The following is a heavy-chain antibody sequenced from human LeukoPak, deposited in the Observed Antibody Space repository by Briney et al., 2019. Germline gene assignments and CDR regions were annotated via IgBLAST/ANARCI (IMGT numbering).Heavy chain of an antibody. CDR3: AKETGYSGSQVDY. CDR2: ISGSGGST. Sequence: GGSLRLSCVSSGFSFSNYAMSWVRQAPGKGLEWVSSISGSGGSTHYADSVKGRFTISRDNSKNTLYLQMNSLRAEDTAVYYCAKETGYSGSQVDYWGLGTLVTVSS. D-gene: IGHD1-26*01. CDR1: GFSFSNYA. V-gene: IGHV3-23*01. J-gene: IGHJ4*02.